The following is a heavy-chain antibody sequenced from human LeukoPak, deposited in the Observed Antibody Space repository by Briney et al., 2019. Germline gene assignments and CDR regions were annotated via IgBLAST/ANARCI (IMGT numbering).Heavy chain of an antibody. V-gene: IGHV1-46*01. CDR1: GYTFTSYY. J-gene: IGHJ6*03. CDR2: INPSGGST. D-gene: IGHD2-21*02. CDR3: ARAPGRIVVVTADYYYMDV. Sequence: GASVKVSCKASGYTFTSYYMHWVRQAPGQGLEWMGIINPSGGSTSYAQKFQGRVTMTRDMSTSTAYMELSSLRSEDTAVYYCARAPGRIVVVTADYYYMDVWGKGTTVTVSS.